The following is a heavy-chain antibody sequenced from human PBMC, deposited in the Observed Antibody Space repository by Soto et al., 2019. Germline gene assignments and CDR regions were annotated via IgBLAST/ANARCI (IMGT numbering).Heavy chain of an antibody. Sequence: ASVKVSCKASGYTFTSYAMHWVRQAPGQRLEWMGWINAGNGNTKYSQKFQGRVTITRDTSASTAYMELSSLRSEDTAVYYCARYRYYYGSGSFFVVGDVFDIWGQGTMVTVSS. V-gene: IGHV1-3*01. D-gene: IGHD3-10*01. CDR2: INAGNGNT. J-gene: IGHJ3*02. CDR3: ARYRYYYGSGSFFVVGDVFDI. CDR1: GYTFTSYA.